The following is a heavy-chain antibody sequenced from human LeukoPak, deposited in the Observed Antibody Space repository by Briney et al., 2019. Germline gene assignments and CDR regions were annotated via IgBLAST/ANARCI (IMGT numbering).Heavy chain of an antibody. V-gene: IGHV4-59*08. CDR2: IYYTGST. CDR1: GGSISSLY. D-gene: IGHD5-24*01. J-gene: IGHJ4*02. CDR3: TRRCKDAYTLYCFDY. Sequence: SETLSLTCSVSGGSISSLYWSWIRQPPGKGLEWIGYIYYTGSTNYNPSLKSRVTMFVDMSKNQFSLRLSSVTAADTAVYYCTRRCKDAYTLYCFDYWGQGTLVTVSS.